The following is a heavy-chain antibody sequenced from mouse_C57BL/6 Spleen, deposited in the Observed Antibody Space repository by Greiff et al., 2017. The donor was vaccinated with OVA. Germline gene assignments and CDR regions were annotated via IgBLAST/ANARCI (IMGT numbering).Heavy chain of an antibody. CDR1: GYTFTSYW. CDR2: IYPSDSET. V-gene: IGHV1-61*01. J-gene: IGHJ3*01. Sequence: QVQLQQPGAELVRPGSSVKLSCKASGYTFTSYWMDWVKQRPGQGLEWIGNIYPSDSETHYNQKFKDKATLTVDKSSSTAYMQLSSLTSEDSAVYYWASDYDYVRFAYWGQGTLVTVSA. D-gene: IGHD2-4*01. CDR3: ASDYDYVRFAY.